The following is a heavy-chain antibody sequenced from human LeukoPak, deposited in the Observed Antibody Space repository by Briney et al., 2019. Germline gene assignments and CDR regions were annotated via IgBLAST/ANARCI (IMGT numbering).Heavy chain of an antibody. J-gene: IGHJ6*03. CDR2: ISSSSSYI. CDR1: GFTFSSYA. V-gene: IGHV3-21*01. Sequence: PGGSLRLSCAASGFTFSSYAMSWVRQAPGKGLEWVSSISSSSSYIYYADSVKGRFTISRDNAKDSLYLQMNSLRAEDTAVYYCARDGSQYSPSLSYYYYYYYMDVWGKGTTVTVSS. D-gene: IGHD6-6*01. CDR3: ARDGSQYSPSLSYYYYYYYMDV.